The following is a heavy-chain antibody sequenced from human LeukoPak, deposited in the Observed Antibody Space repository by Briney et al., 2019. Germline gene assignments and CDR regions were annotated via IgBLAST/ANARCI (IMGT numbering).Heavy chain of an antibody. CDR1: GFTFDDYA. V-gene: IGHV3-9*01. D-gene: IGHD6-19*01. CDR2: ISWNSGSI. J-gene: IGHJ1*01. Sequence: PGGSLRLSCAASGFTFDDYAMHWVRRAPGKGLEWVSGISWNSGSIGYADSVKGRFTISRDNAKNSLYLQMNSLRAEDTALYYCARSSSGWSDYFQHWGQGTLVTVSS. CDR3: ARSSSGWSDYFQH.